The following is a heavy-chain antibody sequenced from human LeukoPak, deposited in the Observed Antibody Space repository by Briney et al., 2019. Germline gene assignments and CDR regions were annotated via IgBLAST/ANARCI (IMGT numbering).Heavy chain of an antibody. CDR1: GGSISHYY. CDR2: IYTSGST. V-gene: IGHV4-4*07. D-gene: IGHD3-10*01. CDR3: VVTISNCLPDY. Sequence: SETLSLTCTVSGGSISHYYWNWIRQPAGKGLEWIGRIYTSGSTNYNPSLKSRVTMSVDTSKNQFSLKLTSVTAADTAVYYCVVTISNCLPDYWGQGTLVTVSS. J-gene: IGHJ4*02.